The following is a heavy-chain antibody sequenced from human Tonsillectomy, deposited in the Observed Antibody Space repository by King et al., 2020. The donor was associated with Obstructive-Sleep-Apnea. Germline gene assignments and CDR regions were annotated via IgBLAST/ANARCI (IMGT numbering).Heavy chain of an antibody. CDR2: INHSGST. D-gene: IGHD3-10*01. CDR3: ARGRKFTMVRGVGGMDV. J-gene: IGHJ6*02. CDR1: GGAFSGYY. V-gene: IGHV4-34*01. Sequence: VQLQQWGAGLLKPSETLSLTCAVYGGAFSGYYWSWIRQPPGKGREGIGEINHSGSTNYNPSLKSRGTLSADTSKNQFSLKLSSVTAADTAVYYCARGRKFTMVRGVGGMDVWGQGTTVTVSS.